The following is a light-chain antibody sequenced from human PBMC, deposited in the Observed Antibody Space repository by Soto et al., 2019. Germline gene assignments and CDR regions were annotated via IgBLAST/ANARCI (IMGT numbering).Light chain of an antibody. CDR3: QRYNWYPYS. V-gene: IGKV1-5*03. Sequence: DIQMTQSPSTLSASVGDRVIITCRASQSISSWLAWYQQKPGEAPKLLIYRASILESGVPSRFSGSGSGTEFTLTISSLQPDDFATYYCQRYNWYPYSFGQGTKLEIK. CDR1: QSISSW. CDR2: RAS. J-gene: IGKJ2*03.